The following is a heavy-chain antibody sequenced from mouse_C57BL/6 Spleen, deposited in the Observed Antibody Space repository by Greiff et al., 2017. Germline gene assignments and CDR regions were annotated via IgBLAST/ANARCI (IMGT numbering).Heavy chain of an antibody. CDR1: GYAFSSSW. CDR3: ARMDYDGNYAMDY. D-gene: IGHD2-4*01. Sequence: VQLQQSGPELVKPGASVKISCKASGYAFSSSWMNWVKQRPGKGLEWIGRIYPGDGDTNYNGKFKGKATLTADKSSSTAYMQLSSLTSEDSAVYFCARMDYDGNYAMDYWGQGTSVTVSS. V-gene: IGHV1-82*01. J-gene: IGHJ4*01. CDR2: IYPGDGDT.